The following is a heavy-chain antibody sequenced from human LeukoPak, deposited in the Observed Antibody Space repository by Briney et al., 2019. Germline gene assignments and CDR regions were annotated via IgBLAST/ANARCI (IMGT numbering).Heavy chain of an antibody. Sequence: PGGSLRLSCAASGFTFSSYEMNWVRQAPGKGLEWVGRIKSKTDGGTSDYAAPVKGRFTISRDDSKNTLYLQMNSLKTEDTAVYYCTTERPRFAPPYYDFWSGYTLWGQGTLVTVSS. D-gene: IGHD3-3*01. CDR2: IKSKTDGGTS. V-gene: IGHV3-15*01. J-gene: IGHJ4*02. CDR1: GFTFSSYE. CDR3: TTERPRFAPPYYDFWSGYTL.